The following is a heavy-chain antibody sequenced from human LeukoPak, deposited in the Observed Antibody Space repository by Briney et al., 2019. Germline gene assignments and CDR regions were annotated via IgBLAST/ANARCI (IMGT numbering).Heavy chain of an antibody. CDR3: AKGPYTNFFDS. J-gene: IGHJ4*01. V-gene: IGHV4-4*07. CDR1: GGSISTSY. D-gene: IGHD4-11*01. Sequence: SETLSLTCTVSGGSISTSYWSWIRQSAGKGLEWIGRIYVTGRTNYNPSLESRVTVSLDTSKNQFSLKLRSVTAADTAVYYCAKGPYTNFFDSWGHGTLVTVSS. CDR2: IYVTGRT.